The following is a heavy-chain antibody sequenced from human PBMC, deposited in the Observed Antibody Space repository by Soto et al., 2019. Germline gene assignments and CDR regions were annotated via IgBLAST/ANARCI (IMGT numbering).Heavy chain of an antibody. V-gene: IGHV3-30*18. Sequence: GGSLRLSCAASGFTFSSYGMHWVRQAPGKGLEWVAVISYDGSNKYYADSVKGRFTISRDNSKNTLYLQMNSLRAEDTAVYYCAKGIVVVAANYYYGMDVWGQGTTVTVSS. J-gene: IGHJ6*02. D-gene: IGHD2-15*01. CDR2: ISYDGSNK. CDR1: GFTFSSYG. CDR3: AKGIVVVAANYYYGMDV.